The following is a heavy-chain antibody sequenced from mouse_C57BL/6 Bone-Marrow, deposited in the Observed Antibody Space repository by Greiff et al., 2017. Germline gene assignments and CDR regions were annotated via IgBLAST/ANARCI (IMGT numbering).Heavy chain of an antibody. Sequence: EVQLVESGGGLVKPGGSLKLSCAASGFTFSSYAMSWVRQTPEKRLEWVATISDGGSYTYYPDNVKGRFTISRDNAKNNLYLQMSHLKSEDTAMYYCARDDDYYTYYWGEGTTRTGSS. CDR1: GFTFSSYA. D-gene: IGHD2-3*01. J-gene: IGHJ2*01. CDR3: ARDDDYYTYY. V-gene: IGHV5-4*01. CDR2: ISDGGSYT.